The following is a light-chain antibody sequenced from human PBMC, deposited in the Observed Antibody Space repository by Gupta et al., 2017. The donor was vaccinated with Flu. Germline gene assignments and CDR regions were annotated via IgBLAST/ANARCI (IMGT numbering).Light chain of an antibody. Sequence: EIVLTQSPDTLSLSPGERATLSCRASQSVSSYLAWYQQKPGQAPRLLIYDASTRATGIPARFSGSWSGTDCTLTISSLEPEDFAVYYCQQRSNWLPYTFGQGTKLEIK. CDR3: QQRSNWLPYT. CDR1: QSVSSY. CDR2: DAS. V-gene: IGKV3-11*01. J-gene: IGKJ2*01.